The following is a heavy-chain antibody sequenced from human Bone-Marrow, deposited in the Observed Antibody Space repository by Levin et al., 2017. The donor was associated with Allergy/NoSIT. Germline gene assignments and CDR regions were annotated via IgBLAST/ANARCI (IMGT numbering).Heavy chain of an antibody. V-gene: IGHV1-18*01. D-gene: IGHD1-26*01. Sequence: GASVKVSCKASGYTFTSYDFSWVRQAPGQGLEWVGWISIYNGNTNYAQNFQGRVTLTTDTSTSTAYMELRSLRLDDTAVYFCARGSGSGGNGMDVWGQGTTVTVSS. CDR2: ISIYNGNT. CDR3: ARGSGSGGNGMDV. CDR1: GYTFTSYD. J-gene: IGHJ6*02.